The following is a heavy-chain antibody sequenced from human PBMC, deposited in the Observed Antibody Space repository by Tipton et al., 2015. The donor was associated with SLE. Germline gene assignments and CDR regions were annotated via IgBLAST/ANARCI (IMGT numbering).Heavy chain of an antibody. CDR1: GFTFSNYN. Sequence: SLRLSCTVSGFTFSNYNMNWVRQAPGKGLEWVSSISSYGGYESYADSVKGRFTISRDTSKNTLFLQMNSLRPEDTAVYYCARDWGLLPGGSYFNYWGQGTLVTVSS. CDR2: ISSYGGYE. J-gene: IGHJ4*02. D-gene: IGHD3-22*01. CDR3: ARDWGLLPGGSYFNY. V-gene: IGHV3-21*06.